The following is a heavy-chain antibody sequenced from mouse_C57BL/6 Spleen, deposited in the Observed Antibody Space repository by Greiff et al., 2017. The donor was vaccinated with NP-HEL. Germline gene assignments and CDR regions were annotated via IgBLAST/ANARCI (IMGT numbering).Heavy chain of an antibody. V-gene: IGHV5-17*01. Sequence: EVKLVESGGGLVKPGGSLKLSCAASGFTFSDYGMHWVRQAPEKGLEWVAYISSGSSTIYYADTVKGRFTISRDNAKNTLFLQMTSLRSEDTAMYYCARDYGSSYGKNFDYWGQGTTLTVSS. CDR1: GFTFSDYG. D-gene: IGHD1-1*01. CDR2: ISSGSSTI. CDR3: ARDYGSSYGKNFDY. J-gene: IGHJ2*01.